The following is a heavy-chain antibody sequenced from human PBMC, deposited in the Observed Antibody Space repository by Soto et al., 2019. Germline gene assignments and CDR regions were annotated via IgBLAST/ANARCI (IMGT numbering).Heavy chain of an antibody. D-gene: IGHD6-13*01. J-gene: IGHJ4*02. CDR3: ASGRGAAADYFDF. V-gene: IGHV3-11*05. CDR2: ISSSTSHT. CDR1: GFTFSDYY. Sequence: QVQLVESGGGLVKPGGSLRLSCAVSGFTFSDYYMTWIRQAPGKGLEWVSYISSSTSHTNYADSVKGRFTISRDNAKNSLFLQMNSLRAEDPAVYYCASGRGAAADYFDFWGQGTLVTVSS.